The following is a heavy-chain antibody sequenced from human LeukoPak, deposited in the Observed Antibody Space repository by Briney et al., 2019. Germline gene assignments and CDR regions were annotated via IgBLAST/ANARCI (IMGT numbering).Heavy chain of an antibody. CDR3: AVEYTSSSGFDP. CDR2: IQYDGSKK. CDR1: GFTFSSNG. V-gene: IGHV3-30*02. D-gene: IGHD6-6*01. J-gene: IGHJ5*02. Sequence: GGSLRLSCAASGFTFSSNGMHWVRQAPGKGLEWVAFIQYDGSKKYYADSVKGRFTISRDNSKNTLYLQMNSLRAEDTAVYYCAVEYTSSSGFDPWGQGTLVTVSS.